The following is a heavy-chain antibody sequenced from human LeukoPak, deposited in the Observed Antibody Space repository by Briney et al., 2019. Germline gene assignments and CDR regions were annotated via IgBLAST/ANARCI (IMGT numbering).Heavy chain of an antibody. D-gene: IGHD3-3*01. J-gene: IGHJ5*02. CDR1: GFTFSSYG. Sequence: GGSLRLSCAASGFTFSSYGMHWVRQAPGKGLEWVAFIRYDGSNKYYADSVKGRFTISRDNSKNTLYLQMNSLRAEDTAVYYCAGVEWFPNWFDPWGQGTLVTVSS. CDR2: IRYDGSNK. V-gene: IGHV3-30*02. CDR3: AGVEWFPNWFDP.